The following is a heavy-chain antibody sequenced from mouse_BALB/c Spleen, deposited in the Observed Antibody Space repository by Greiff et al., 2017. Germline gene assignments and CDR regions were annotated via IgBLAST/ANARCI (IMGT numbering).Heavy chain of an antibody. D-gene: IGHD2-3*01. J-gene: IGHJ3*01. Sequence: EVQLQQSGAELVKPGASVKLSCTASGFNITDTYMHWVQQRPEQGLEWIGRIDPANGNTKYDPKFQGKATITADTSSNTAYLQLSSLTSEDTAVYYCARYNGYYVGLAYWGQGTLVTVSA. CDR1: GFNITDTY. CDR3: ARYNGYYVGLAY. V-gene: IGHV14-3*02. CDR2: IDPANGNT.